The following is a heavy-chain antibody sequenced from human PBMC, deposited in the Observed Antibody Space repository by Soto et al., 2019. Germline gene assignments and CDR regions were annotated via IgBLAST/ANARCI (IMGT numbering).Heavy chain of an antibody. Sequence: TSETLSLTCTVSGGSISSTGHSWGWIRQPPGEGLEWIGIIYYTGSTYYNPSLKSRVTISVDTSRNQFSLKLSSVTAADTAVYYCARQNYCGTSSCYGYWGQGTLVTVSS. CDR2: IYYTGST. CDR3: ARQNYCGTSSCYGY. J-gene: IGHJ4*02. CDR1: GGSISSTGHS. V-gene: IGHV4-39*01. D-gene: IGHD2-2*01.